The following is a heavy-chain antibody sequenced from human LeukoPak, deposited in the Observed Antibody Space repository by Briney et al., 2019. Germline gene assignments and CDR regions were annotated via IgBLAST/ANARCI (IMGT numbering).Heavy chain of an antibody. Sequence: SQTLSLTCAICGDSFSSNSAAWNWIRQSPSRGLEWLGRTYYKSKWYDDYAVSVKGRITIIPDTSKNQFSLQLNSVTPEDTAVYYCARDTIAAAGTSPFDYWGQGTLVTVSS. V-gene: IGHV6-1*01. CDR2: TYYKSKWYD. D-gene: IGHD6-13*01. CDR1: GDSFSSNSAA. CDR3: ARDTIAAAGTSPFDY. J-gene: IGHJ4*02.